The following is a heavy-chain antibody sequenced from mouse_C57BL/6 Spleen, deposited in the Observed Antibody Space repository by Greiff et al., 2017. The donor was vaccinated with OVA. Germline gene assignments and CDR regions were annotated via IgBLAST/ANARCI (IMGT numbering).Heavy chain of an antibody. CDR2: IYPRSGNT. CDR1: GYTFTSYG. V-gene: IGHV1-81*01. CDR3: ARWGNLYFDY. Sequence: QVQLKQSGAELARPGASVKLSCKASGYTFTSYGISWVKQRTGQGLEWIGEIYPRSGNTYYNEKFKGKATLTADKSSLKAYMELRSLTSEDSAVYFCARWGNLYFDYWGQGTTLTVAS. J-gene: IGHJ2*01.